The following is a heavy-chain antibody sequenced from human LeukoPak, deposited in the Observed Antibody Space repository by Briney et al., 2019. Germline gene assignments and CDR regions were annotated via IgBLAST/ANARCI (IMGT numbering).Heavy chain of an antibody. CDR1: GYTFTSYG. D-gene: IGHD5-18*01. Sequence: ASVKVSCTPSGYTFTSYGISWVRPAPGRGLGWMGWISAYNGNTNYAQKLQGRVTMTTDTSTSTAYMELRSLRADDTAVYYCAGGYSDGRFDYWGQGTLVTVSS. CDR3: AGGYSDGRFDY. V-gene: IGHV1-18*01. CDR2: ISAYNGNT. J-gene: IGHJ4*02.